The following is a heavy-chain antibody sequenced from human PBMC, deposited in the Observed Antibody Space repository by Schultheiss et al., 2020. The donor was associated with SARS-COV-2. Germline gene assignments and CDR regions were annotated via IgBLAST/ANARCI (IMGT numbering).Heavy chain of an antibody. CDR1: GFTFSSYA. J-gene: IGHJ4*02. Sequence: GGSLRLSCAASGFTFSSYAMSWVRQAPGKGLEWVSSISSRSDYISYVDSVKGRFTISRDNPKNSLFLQMNSLTVEDTAVYYCARFAGGGGLGSPTDYWGQGTLVTVSS. CDR2: ISSRSDYI. D-gene: IGHD3-10*01. CDR3: ARFAGGGGLGSPTDY. V-gene: IGHV3-21*01.